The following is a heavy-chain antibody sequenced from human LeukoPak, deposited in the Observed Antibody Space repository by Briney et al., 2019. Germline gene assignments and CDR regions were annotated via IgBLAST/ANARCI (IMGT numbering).Heavy chain of an antibody. CDR2: INPSGGST. D-gene: IGHD3-16*01. J-gene: IGHJ6*03. CDR3: ARGVNIYLWFGGDYMDV. Sequence: ASVKVSCKASGYTFTSYYMHWVRQAPGQRLEWMGIINPSGGSTSYAQKFQGRVTITRNTSISTAYMELSSLRSEDTAVYYCARGVNIYLWFGGDYMDVWGKGSTVTVSS. CDR1: GYTFTSYY. V-gene: IGHV1-46*01.